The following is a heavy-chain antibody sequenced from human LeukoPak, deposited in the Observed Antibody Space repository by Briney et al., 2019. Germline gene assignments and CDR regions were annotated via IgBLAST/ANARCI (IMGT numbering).Heavy chain of an antibody. V-gene: IGHV3-66*01. CDR1: GLTVSSNY. CDR2: IYSGGST. D-gene: IGHD6-13*01. CDR3: ASLDSSSWYRDY. Sequence: GGSLRLSCAASGLTVSSNYMSWVRQAPGRGLEWVSVIYSGGSTYYADSVKGRFTISRDNSKNTLYLQMNSLRAEDTAVYYCASLDSSSWYRDYWGQGTLVTVSS. J-gene: IGHJ4*02.